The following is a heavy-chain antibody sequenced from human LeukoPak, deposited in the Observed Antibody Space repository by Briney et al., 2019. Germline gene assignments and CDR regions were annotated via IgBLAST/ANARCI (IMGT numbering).Heavy chain of an antibody. CDR2: IIGSGRRT. CDR1: GFTFNNYV. CDR3: ARPYDYASDF. J-gene: IGHJ4*02. D-gene: IGHD3-16*01. Sequence: GGSLRLSCAASGFTFNNYVMSWVRQAPGKGLEWVSSIIGSGRRTYYADSEKGRFTISRDNSKNTLYLQMNSLRAEDTALYYCARPYDYASDFWGQGTLVTVSS. V-gene: IGHV3-23*01.